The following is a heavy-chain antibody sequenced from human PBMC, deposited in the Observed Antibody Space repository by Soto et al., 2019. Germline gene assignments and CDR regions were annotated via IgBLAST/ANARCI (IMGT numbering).Heavy chain of an antibody. V-gene: IGHV5-10-1*01. CDR2: IDPSDSYT. CDR3: ARLYSGYDSKGIYYYYYGMDV. CDR1: GYSFTSYW. D-gene: IGHD5-12*01. Sequence: PGESLRICWKVSGYSFTSYWISRVRQMPGKGLEWMGRIDPSDSYTNYSPSFQGHVTISADKSISTAYLQWSSLKASDTAMYYCARLYSGYDSKGIYYYYYGMDVWGQGTTVTVSS. J-gene: IGHJ6*02.